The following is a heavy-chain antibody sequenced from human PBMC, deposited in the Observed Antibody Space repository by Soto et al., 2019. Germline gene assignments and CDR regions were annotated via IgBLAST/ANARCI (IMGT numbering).Heavy chain of an antibody. V-gene: IGHV4-39*01. Sequence: SETLSLTCTVSGGSISNNIYLWGWIRQPPGKGLEWIATMYYSGSASYNPSLRSRVTISVDTSKNQFSLKLTSVTAADTAMYYCASPIPTWSLSWGLGALVTVSS. CDR2: MYYSGSA. CDR1: GGSISNNIYL. CDR3: ASPIPTWSLS. D-gene: IGHD2-21*01. J-gene: IGHJ5*02.